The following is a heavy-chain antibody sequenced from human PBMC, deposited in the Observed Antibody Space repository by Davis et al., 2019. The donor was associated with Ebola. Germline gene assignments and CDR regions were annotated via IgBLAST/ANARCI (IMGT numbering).Heavy chain of an antibody. V-gene: IGHV5-51*01. Sequence: GGSLRLSCKGSGYSFNTYWIGWVRQMPGKGLEWMGIIYPGDSDTRYSPSFQGQVTISADKSISTAYLQWSSLKASDTAMYYCARPSITGTADAFDIWGQGTMVTVSS. CDR1: GYSFNTYW. J-gene: IGHJ3*02. CDR3: ARPSITGTADAFDI. D-gene: IGHD1-20*01. CDR2: IYPGDSDT.